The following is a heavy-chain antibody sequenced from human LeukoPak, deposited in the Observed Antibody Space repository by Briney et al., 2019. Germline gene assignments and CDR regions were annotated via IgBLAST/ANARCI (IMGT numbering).Heavy chain of an antibody. CDR1: GFTFSSYG. V-gene: IGHV3-23*01. CDR2: ISGSGDST. CDR3: AKVWQWLVQGPDYFDY. Sequence: PGGTLRLSCAASGFTFSSYGMSWGRQAPGKGLEWVSAISGSGDSTYYADSVKGRFTISRDNSKNTLYLQMNSLRAEDTAVYYCAKVWQWLVQGPDYFDYWGQGTLVTVSS. J-gene: IGHJ4*02. D-gene: IGHD6-19*01.